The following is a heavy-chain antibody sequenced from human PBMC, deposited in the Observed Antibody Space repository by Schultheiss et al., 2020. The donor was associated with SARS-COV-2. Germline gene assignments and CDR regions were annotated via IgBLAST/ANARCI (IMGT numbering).Heavy chain of an antibody. J-gene: IGHJ4*02. CDR1: GFTFSSYA. V-gene: IGHV3-23*01. CDR3: AKDQYDSRIVVVVAATLFEY. D-gene: IGHD2-15*01. Sequence: GESLKISCAASGFTFSSYAMSWVRQAPGKGLEWVSAISGSGGSTYYADSVKGRFTISRDNSKNTLYLQMNSLRAEDTAVYYCAKDQYDSRIVVVVAATLFEYWGQGTLVTVAS. CDR2: ISGSGGST.